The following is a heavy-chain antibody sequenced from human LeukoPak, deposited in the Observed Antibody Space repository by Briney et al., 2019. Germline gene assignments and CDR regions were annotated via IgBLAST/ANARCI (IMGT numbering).Heavy chain of an antibody. J-gene: IGHJ4*02. D-gene: IGHD3-10*01. CDR3: TRGFDFYDSGTYSDY. CDR1: GFTFGDYA. CDR2: IRGKAYGGTT. Sequence: GGSLRLSCTVSGFTFGDYAMSWFRQAPGKGLEWVAFIRGKAYGGTTEYAVSVKGRFTISRDDSKSIAYLQMNSLKTEDTAVYSCTRGFDFYDSGTYSDYWGQGTLVTVSS. V-gene: IGHV3-49*03.